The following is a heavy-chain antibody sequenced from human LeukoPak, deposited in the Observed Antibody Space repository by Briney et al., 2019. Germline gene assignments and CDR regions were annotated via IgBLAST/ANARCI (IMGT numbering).Heavy chain of an antibody. CDR1: GLTFSSYA. J-gene: IGHJ3*02. CDR3: AKGASDCSSTSCYPLDAFDI. Sequence: PGGSLRLSCAASGLTFSSYAMSWVRQAPGKGLEWVSAISGSGGSTYYADSVKGRFTISRDNSKNTLYLQMNSLRAEDTAVYYCAKGASDCSSTSCYPLDAFDIWGQGTMVTVSS. D-gene: IGHD2-2*01. CDR2: ISGSGGST. V-gene: IGHV3-23*01.